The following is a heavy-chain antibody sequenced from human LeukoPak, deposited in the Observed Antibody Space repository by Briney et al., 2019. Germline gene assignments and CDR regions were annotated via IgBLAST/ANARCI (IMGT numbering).Heavy chain of an antibody. V-gene: IGHV6-1*01. D-gene: IGHD5-24*01. CDR2: TYYRSKWYN. CDR1: GDSVSSNSAA. J-gene: IGHJ4*02. CDR3: ARQFANYMAY. Sequence: SQTLSLTCAISGDSVSSNSAAWHWIRKSPSRGLEWLGRTYYRSKWYNEYAVSVKSRIIINPDTSKNQFSLQLNPVTPEDTAVYYCARQFANYMAYWGQGTLVTVSS.